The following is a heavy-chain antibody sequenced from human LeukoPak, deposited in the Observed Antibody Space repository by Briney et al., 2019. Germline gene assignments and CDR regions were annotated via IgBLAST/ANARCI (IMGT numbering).Heavy chain of an antibody. CDR2: ISSSSNYI. D-gene: IGHD6-19*01. CDR3: ARGRPLLYSSGWSSDY. Sequence: PGGSLRLSCAASGFTFSSHSMTWVRQAPGKGLEWVSSISSSSNYIYYADSVKGRFTISRDNAKNSLYLQANSLRAEDTAVYYCARGRPLLYSSGWSSDYRGQGALVTVSS. V-gene: IGHV3-21*01. CDR1: GFTFSSHS. J-gene: IGHJ4*02.